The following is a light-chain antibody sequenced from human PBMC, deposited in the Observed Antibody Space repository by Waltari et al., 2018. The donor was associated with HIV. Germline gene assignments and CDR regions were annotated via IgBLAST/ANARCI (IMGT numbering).Light chain of an antibody. CDR2: GNT. CDR3: QSYDSSLSASV. Sequence: QSVLTQPPSVSGAPGQRVTISCTGSRSNIGAGYDVHWYQQLPGTAPKLPIYGNTNRPSGVPDRFSGSESGTSASLAITGLQAEDEADYYCQSYDSSLSASVFGEGTKLTVL. J-gene: IGLJ2*01. V-gene: IGLV1-40*01. CDR1: RSNIGAGYD.